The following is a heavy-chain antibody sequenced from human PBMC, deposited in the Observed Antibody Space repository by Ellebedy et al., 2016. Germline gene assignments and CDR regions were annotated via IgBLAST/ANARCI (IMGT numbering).Heavy chain of an antibody. CDR1: GFTFSSYA. Sequence: GGSLRLSCAASGFTFSSYAMHWVRQAPGKGLEWVAVISYDGSNKYYADSVKGRFTISRDNSKNTLYLQMNSLRAEDTAVYYCARGVSGYYSSGAFDIWGQGTMVTVSS. CDR3: ARGVSGYYSSGAFDI. CDR2: ISYDGSNK. D-gene: IGHD3-3*01. V-gene: IGHV3-30-3*01. J-gene: IGHJ3*02.